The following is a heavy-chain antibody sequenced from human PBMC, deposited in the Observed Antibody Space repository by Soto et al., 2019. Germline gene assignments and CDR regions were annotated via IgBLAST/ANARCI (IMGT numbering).Heavy chain of an antibody. CDR1: GFSFHIYT. J-gene: IGHJ3*01. D-gene: IGHD1-26*01. CDR3: PTSGDFTANRAFEF. CDR2: ISRASNVI. Sequence: EVLLVEFGGGLVKPGESLRLSCAASGFSFHIYTMNWVRQAPGKGLEWVAAISRASNVIFYTDSVEGRFTIFRDNAQNPLHLQMNNLRADDTAVLYCPTSGDFTANRAFEFWGQGTVVAVS. V-gene: IGHV3-21*06.